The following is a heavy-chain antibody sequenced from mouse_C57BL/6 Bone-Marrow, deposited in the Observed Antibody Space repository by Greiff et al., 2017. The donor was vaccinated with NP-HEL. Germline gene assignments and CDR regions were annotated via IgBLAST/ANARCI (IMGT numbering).Heavy chain of an antibody. V-gene: IGHV14-4*01. J-gene: IGHJ3*01. Sequence: EVKLMESGAELVRPGASVKLSCTASGFNIKDDYMHWVKQRPEQGLEWIGWIDPENGDTEYASKFQGKATITADTSSNTAYLQLSSMTSEDTAVYYCTPGVATETWFAYWGQGTLVTVSA. CDR2: IDPENGDT. CDR1: GFNIKDDY. CDR3: TPGVATETWFAY.